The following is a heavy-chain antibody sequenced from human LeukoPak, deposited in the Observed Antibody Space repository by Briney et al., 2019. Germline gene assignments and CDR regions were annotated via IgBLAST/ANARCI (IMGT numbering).Heavy chain of an antibody. J-gene: IGHJ4*02. CDR1: AFTFGSNI. CDR2: IWYDGSRK. V-gene: IGHV3-33*06. CDR3: AKGSRRYGSGFDY. D-gene: IGHD3-10*01. Sequence: GGSLRLSCAASAFTFGSNIMHWVRQAPGKGWEWVTVIWYDGSRKYYVDSGKGRFTISRDNCKNTLDLQMNSLRAEDTAVYYCAKGSRRYGSGFDYWGQGTLVTVSS.